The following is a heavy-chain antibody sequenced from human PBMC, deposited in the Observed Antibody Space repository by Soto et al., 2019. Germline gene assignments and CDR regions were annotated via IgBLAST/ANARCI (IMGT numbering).Heavy chain of an antibody. CDR1: GYTFSDFD. D-gene: IGHD3-16*01. Sequence: QAHLEQSGAEVKRPGASVKVSCKASGYTFSDFDINWLRQASGQGPEWMGWMNAKSGDTFFAQRFQGKFNMTWDTFPRPGYMEGGSPEAEDKALYFLSRSNPFNFPGFDVWGQGTTVAVSS. CDR2: MNAKSGDT. J-gene: IGHJ6*02. CDR3: SRSNPFNFPGFDV. V-gene: IGHV1-8*01.